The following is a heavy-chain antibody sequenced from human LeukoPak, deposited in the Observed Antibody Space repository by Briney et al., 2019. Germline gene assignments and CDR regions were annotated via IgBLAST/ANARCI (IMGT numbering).Heavy chain of an antibody. CDR1: GGSISSYY. CDR2: IYYSGST. CDR3: ARLGPDIVVVPAAIPYNWFDP. V-gene: IGHV4-59*08. D-gene: IGHD2-2*01. Sequence: PSETLSLTCTVSGGSISSYYWSWIRQPPGKGLEWIGYIYYSGSTNYNPSLKSRVTISVDTSKNQFSLKLSSVTAADTAVYYCARLGPDIVVVPAAIPYNWFDPWGQGTLVTVSS. J-gene: IGHJ5*02.